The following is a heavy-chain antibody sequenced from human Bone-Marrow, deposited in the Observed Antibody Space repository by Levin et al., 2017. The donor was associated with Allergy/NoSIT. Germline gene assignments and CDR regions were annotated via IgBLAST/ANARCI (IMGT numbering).Heavy chain of an antibody. CDR1: GGSFSGYY. J-gene: IGHJ6*03. Sequence: KASETLSLTCAVYGGSFSGYYWSWIRQSPGKGLEWIGHINDIGDTNFNPSLKSRVAISVDTSKNQFSLKLRSVTAADTAVYYCAREWNYYASDSFTLYYYYYMDVWGKGTTVTVSS. CDR3: AREWNYYASDSFTLYYYYYMDV. V-gene: IGHV4-34*01. D-gene: IGHD3-10*01. CDR2: INDIGDT.